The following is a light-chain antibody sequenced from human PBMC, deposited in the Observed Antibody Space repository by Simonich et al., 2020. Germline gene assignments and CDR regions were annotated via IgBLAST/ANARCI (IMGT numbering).Light chain of an antibody. CDR1: SSDVGGYNY. CDR3: SSYTSSSTWV. Sequence: QSALTQPASVSGSPGQSITISCTGTSSDVGGYNYVSWYQQHPGKAPKLMIYDVSKRPSGVSNCFSGSKSGNTASRTISGLQAKDEADYYCSSYTSSSTWVFGGGTKLTVL. J-gene: IGLJ3*02. V-gene: IGLV2-14*01. CDR2: DVS.